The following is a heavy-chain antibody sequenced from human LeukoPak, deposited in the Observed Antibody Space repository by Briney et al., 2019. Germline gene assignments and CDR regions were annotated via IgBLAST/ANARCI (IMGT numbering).Heavy chain of an antibody. CDR1: GFTFSTYA. V-gene: IGHV3-15*01. D-gene: IGHD3-3*01. CDR2: IKSKTDGGTT. Sequence: PGGSLRLSCAASGFTFSTYAMNWVRQAPGKGLEWVGRIKSKTDGGTTDYAAPVKGRFTISRDDSKNTLYLQMNSLKTEDTAVYYCTTDPRTPIRFLEGLEYNWFDPWGQGTLVTVSS. J-gene: IGHJ5*02. CDR3: TTDPRTPIRFLEGLEYNWFDP.